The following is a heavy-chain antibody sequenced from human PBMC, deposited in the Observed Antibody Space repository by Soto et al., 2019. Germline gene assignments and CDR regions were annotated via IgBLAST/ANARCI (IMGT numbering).Heavy chain of an antibody. J-gene: IGHJ4*02. Sequence: QVQLVQSGAEVKKPGASVRFSCRVSETIFTSQYMHWVRQAPGQGLEWMAMITPSGGRTSYAQMFQGRVTMTRDTSTSTVHMELSSLRSEDTAVYYCFRDVGDWGQGTLVTVSS. CDR2: ITPSGGRT. V-gene: IGHV1-46*03. D-gene: IGHD3-3*01. CDR1: ETIFTSQY. CDR3: FRDVGD.